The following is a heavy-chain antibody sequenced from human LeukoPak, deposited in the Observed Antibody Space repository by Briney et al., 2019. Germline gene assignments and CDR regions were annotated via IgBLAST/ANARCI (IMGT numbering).Heavy chain of an antibody. D-gene: IGHD4-17*01. V-gene: IGHV4-61*02. CDR3: ARDPDGDYAYFDY. CDR2: IYTSGST. Sequence: SQTLSLTCTVSGGSISSGSYYWSWIRQPAGKGLEWIGRIYTSGSTNYNPSLKSRVTISVDTSKNQFSLKLSSVTAADAAVYYCARDPDGDYAYFDYWGQGTLVTVSS. CDR1: GGSISSGSYY. J-gene: IGHJ4*02.